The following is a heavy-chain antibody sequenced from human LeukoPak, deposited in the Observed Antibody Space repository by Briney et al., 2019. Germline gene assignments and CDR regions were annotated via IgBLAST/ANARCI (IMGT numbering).Heavy chain of an antibody. CDR3: AREVSPAAIDAFDI. CDR2: IKQDGSEK. D-gene: IGHD2-2*02. CDR1: GFTFSSYW. Sequence: GGSLRLSCAASGFTFSSYWMSWVRQVPGKGLEWVANIKQDGSEKYYVDSVKGRFTISRDNAKNSLYLQMNSLRAEDTAVYYCAREVSPAAIDAFDIWGQGTMVTVSS. V-gene: IGHV3-7*01. J-gene: IGHJ3*02.